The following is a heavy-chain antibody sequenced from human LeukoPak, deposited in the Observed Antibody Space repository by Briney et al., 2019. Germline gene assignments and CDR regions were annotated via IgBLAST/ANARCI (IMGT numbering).Heavy chain of an antibody. J-gene: IGHJ4*02. V-gene: IGHV4-4*07. Sequence: SETLSLTCTVSGGSISSYYWSWIRQPAGKGLEWIGRIYTSGSTNHNPSLKSRVTMSVDTSKNQFSLKLSSVTAADTAVYYCAKDRSIGTYYTFDHWGQGTLVTVSS. D-gene: IGHD1-26*01. CDR3: AKDRSIGTYYTFDH. CDR1: GGSISSYY. CDR2: IYTSGST.